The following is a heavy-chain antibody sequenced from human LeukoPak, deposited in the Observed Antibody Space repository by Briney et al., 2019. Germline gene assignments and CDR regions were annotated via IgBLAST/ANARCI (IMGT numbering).Heavy chain of an antibody. D-gene: IGHD2-2*01. J-gene: IGHJ6*02. V-gene: IGHV1-2*02. Sequence: ASVKVPCKASGYTFTGYYMHWVRQAPGQGLEWMGWINPNSGGTNYAQKFQGRVTMTRDTSISTAYMELSRLRSDDTAVYYCARVRGRVPAASYGMDVWGQGTTVTVSS. CDR3: ARVRGRVPAASYGMDV. CDR1: GYTFTGYY. CDR2: INPNSGGT.